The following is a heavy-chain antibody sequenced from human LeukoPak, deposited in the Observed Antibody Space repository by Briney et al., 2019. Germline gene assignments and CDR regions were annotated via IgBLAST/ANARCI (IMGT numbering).Heavy chain of an antibody. Sequence: GGSLRLSCVASGFDFSSHWMTWVRQAPGKGLEWVANIKQDGSEKYYVDSVKGRFTISRDNAKNSLYPQMNSLRAEDTAVYYCARVPVYDFWSGYPYYFDYWGQGTLVTVSS. V-gene: IGHV3-7*01. CDR1: GFDFSSHW. D-gene: IGHD3-3*01. J-gene: IGHJ4*02. CDR2: IKQDGSEK. CDR3: ARVPVYDFWSGYPYYFDY.